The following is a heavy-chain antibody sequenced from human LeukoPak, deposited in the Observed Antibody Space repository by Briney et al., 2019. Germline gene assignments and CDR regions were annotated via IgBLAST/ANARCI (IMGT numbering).Heavy chain of an antibody. Sequence: GRSLRLSCAASGFTFSSYGMHWVRQAPGKGLEWVAVIWYDGSNKYYADSVKGRFTISRDNSKNTLYLQMNSPRIEDTAVYYCVVDFQYNSPWGQGTLVTVSS. V-gene: IGHV3-33*01. CDR3: VVDFQYNSP. D-gene: IGHD1-1*01. CDR1: GFTFSSYG. CDR2: IWYDGSNK. J-gene: IGHJ5*02.